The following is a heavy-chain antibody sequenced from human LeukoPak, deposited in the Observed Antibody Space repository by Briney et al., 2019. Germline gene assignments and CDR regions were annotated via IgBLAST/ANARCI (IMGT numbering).Heavy chain of an antibody. V-gene: IGHV4-59*08. J-gene: IGHJ3*02. CDR3: AGQTYSHDAFDI. D-gene: IGHD2-15*01. CDR2: IYYSGSA. Sequence: SETLSLTCTVSGXSINSYYGSWIRQPPGKGLEWIGYIYYSGSANYNPSLKSRVTISVDTSKNQFSLKLSSVTAADTALYFCAGQTYSHDAFDIWGQGTMVTVSS. CDR1: GXSINSYY.